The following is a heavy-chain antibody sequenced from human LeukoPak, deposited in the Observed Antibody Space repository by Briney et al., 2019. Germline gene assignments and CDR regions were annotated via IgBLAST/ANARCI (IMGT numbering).Heavy chain of an antibody. CDR3: SREFEP. CDR2: IKHDAIKE. V-gene: IGHV3-7*01. CDR1: GFFFSTYW. J-gene: IGHJ5*02. Sequence: HPGGSLRLSCEASGFFFSTYWMAWVRQAPGKGLEWVASIKHDAIKEHYADSVKGRFTVSRDNGRNSLCLEMKSLRVEDTAVYYCSREFEPWGQGALVIVSS.